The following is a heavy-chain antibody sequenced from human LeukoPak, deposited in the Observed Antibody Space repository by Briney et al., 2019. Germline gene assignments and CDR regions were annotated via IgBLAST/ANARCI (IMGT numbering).Heavy chain of an antibody. CDR2: IYYSGST. V-gene: IGHV4-39*01. Sequence: SETLSLTCTVSGRSIRRSSYYCGWGRRPPAKGLEWIGRIYYSGSTYYNPSLKSRVTISVDTSKNQFSLQLSAVTAADTAVYYCASHPALRYLDYRFDAGGQGTLGTVSA. CDR3: ASHPALRYLDYRFDA. D-gene: IGHD3-9*01. J-gene: IGHJ5*02. CDR1: GRSIRRSSYY.